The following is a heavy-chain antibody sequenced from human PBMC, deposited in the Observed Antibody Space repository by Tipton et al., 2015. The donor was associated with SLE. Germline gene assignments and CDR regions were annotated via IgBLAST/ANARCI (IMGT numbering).Heavy chain of an antibody. V-gene: IGHV1-46*01. CDR2: INPSGGST. Sequence: QSGAEVKKPGASVKVSCKASGYTFTSYYMHWVRQAPGQGLEWMGIINPSGGSTSYAQKFQGRVTMTRDTSTSTVYMELSSLRSEDTAVYYCARDSYYYDSSGYYSGFFDYWGQRTLVTVSS. CDR1: GYTFTSYY. D-gene: IGHD3-22*01. J-gene: IGHJ4*02. CDR3: ARDSYYYDSSGYYSGFFDY.